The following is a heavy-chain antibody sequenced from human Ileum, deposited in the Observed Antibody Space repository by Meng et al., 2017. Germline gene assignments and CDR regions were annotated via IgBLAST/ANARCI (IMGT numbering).Heavy chain of an antibody. Sequence: QVQLVQSGAEVKKTGASVKVSCKASGYIFTGYYMHWVRQAPGQGLEWMGRINPKSGGTNYAQNFQGRVTMTRDTSINTVYMELSSLRSDDTAVYYCARVDLRPKDFDYWGQGTLVTVSS. CDR3: ARVDLRPKDFDY. CDR1: GYIFTGYY. CDR2: INPKSGGT. J-gene: IGHJ4*02. D-gene: IGHD5-12*01. V-gene: IGHV1-2*06.